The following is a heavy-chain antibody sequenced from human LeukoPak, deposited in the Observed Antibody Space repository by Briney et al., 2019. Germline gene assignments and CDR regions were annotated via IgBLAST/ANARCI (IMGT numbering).Heavy chain of an antibody. D-gene: IGHD6-13*01. J-gene: IGHJ4*02. Sequence: SGGSLRLSCAASGFTFSSYGMHWVRQAPGKGLEWVSSISSSSSYIYYADSVKGRFTISRDNAKNSLYLQMNSLRAEDTAVYYCARDLVYLVRPGWGQGTLVTVSS. V-gene: IGHV3-21*01. CDR2: ISSSSSYI. CDR3: ARDLVYLVRPG. CDR1: GFTFSSYG.